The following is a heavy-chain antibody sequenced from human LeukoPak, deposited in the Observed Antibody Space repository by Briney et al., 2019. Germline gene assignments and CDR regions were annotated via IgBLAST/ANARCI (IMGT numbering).Heavy chain of an antibody. Sequence: PSETLSLTCTVSGGSISSYYWSWIRQPPGKGLEWIGYIYYSGSTNYNPSLKSRVTISVDTSKNQFSLKLSSVTAADMAVYYCARGGYGDYPSWFDPWGQGTLVTVSS. CDR1: GGSISSYY. V-gene: IGHV4-59*01. J-gene: IGHJ5*02. CDR2: IYYSGST. CDR3: ARGGYGDYPSWFDP. D-gene: IGHD4-17*01.